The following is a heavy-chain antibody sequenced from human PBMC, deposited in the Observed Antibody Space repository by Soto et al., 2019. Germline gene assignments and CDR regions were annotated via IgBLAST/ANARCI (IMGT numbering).Heavy chain of an antibody. D-gene: IGHD6-13*01. J-gene: IGHJ4*02. CDR1: GGSIRNYY. CDR3: ARATPGYSGSWYDLLDF. Sequence: SETLSLTCNVSGGSIRNYYWTWIRQPPGKGLEWVGHIYSSGSTKYNPSLQSRVSISSDMSTNQFSLTLTSVSAADTAIYFCARATPGYSGSWYDLLDFWGQGTLVTVSS. CDR2: IYSSGST. V-gene: IGHV4-59*01.